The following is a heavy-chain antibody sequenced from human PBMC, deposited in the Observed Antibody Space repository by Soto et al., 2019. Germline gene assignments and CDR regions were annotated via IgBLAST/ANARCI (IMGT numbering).Heavy chain of an antibody. V-gene: IGHV1-2*02. J-gene: IGHJ6*02. CDR1: GYIFTGYY. CDR2: IHPNSGGT. D-gene: IGHD3-10*01. Sequence: GASVKVSCKASGYIFTGYYLHWVRQAPGQGLEWMGWIHPNSGGTNYAQKFQGRVTMTRDTSISTAYMELSRLRSDDTAIYYCARRIIMIQGVGMDVWGQGTTVTVSS. CDR3: ARRIIMIQGVGMDV.